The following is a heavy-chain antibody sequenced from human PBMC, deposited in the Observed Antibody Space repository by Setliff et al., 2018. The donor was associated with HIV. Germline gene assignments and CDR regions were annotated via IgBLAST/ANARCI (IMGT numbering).Heavy chain of an antibody. Sequence: QPGGSLRLSCEASGFSFSTNAMGWVRQAPGKGLELVSGIDNTDNTLYADSVKGRLTISRDISKNTLYLQMNGLIAEDTAIYYCARVSELLAYYMDVWGKGTTVTVSS. V-gene: IGHV3-23*01. D-gene: IGHD1-26*01. CDR2: IDNTDNT. CDR3: ARVSELLAYYMDV. CDR1: GFSFSTNA. J-gene: IGHJ6*03.